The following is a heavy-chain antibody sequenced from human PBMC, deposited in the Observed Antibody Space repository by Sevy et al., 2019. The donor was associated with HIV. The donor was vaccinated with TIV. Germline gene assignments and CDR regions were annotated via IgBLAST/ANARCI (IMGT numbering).Heavy chain of an antibody. D-gene: IGHD1-1*01. CDR1: GFTFSSYN. CDR3: AKAEGVPPNWFDP. Sequence: GGSLRLSCAASGFTFSSYNMNWVRQAPGKGLEWVSSISNGGSYIYYAGSVKGRFTISRDNAKNSLYLQMNSLRAEDTAVYYCAKAEGVPPNWFDPWGQGTLVTVSS. V-gene: IGHV3-21*01. CDR2: ISNGGSYI. J-gene: IGHJ5*02.